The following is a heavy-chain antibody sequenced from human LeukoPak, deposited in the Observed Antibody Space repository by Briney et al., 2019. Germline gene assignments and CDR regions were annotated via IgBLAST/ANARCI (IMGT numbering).Heavy chain of an antibody. CDR2: ISSSSSYI. D-gene: IGHD3-3*01. CDR3: ARDGSHYDFWSGLQYYFDY. CDR1: GFTFSSYS. Sequence: GGSLRLSCAASGFTFSSYSMNWVRQAPGKGLEWVSSISSSSSYIYYADSVKGRFTISRDNAKNSLYLQMNSLRAEDTAVYYCARDGSHYDFWSGLQYYFDYWGQGTLVTVSS. J-gene: IGHJ4*02. V-gene: IGHV3-21*01.